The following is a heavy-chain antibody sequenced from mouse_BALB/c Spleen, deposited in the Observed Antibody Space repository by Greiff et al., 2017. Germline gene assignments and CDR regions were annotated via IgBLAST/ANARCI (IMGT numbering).Heavy chain of an antibody. V-gene: IGHV1-7*01. Sequence: QVHVKQSGAELAKPGASVKMSCKASGYTFTSYWMHWVKQRPGQGLEWIGYINPSTGYTEYNQKFKDKATLTADKSSSTAYMQLSSLTSEDSAVYYCARCYYRYDGYWYFDVWGAGTTVTVSS. CDR2: INPSTGYT. CDR3: ARCYYRYDGYWYFDV. CDR1: GYTFTSYW. J-gene: IGHJ1*01. D-gene: IGHD2-14*01.